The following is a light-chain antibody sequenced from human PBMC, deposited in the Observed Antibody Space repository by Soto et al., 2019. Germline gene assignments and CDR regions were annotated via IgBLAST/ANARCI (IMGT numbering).Light chain of an antibody. Sequence: DIVMTQSPLSLPDTPGEPASISCRSSQSLLHSNGYTYLDWYMQKPGQSPQLLIYLGSSRASGVPDRFSGSGSGTDFTLKISRVEAEDVGVYYCMQALQTPPTFGGGTKVEI. J-gene: IGKJ4*01. V-gene: IGKV2-28*01. CDR2: LGS. CDR1: QSLLHSNGYTY. CDR3: MQALQTPPT.